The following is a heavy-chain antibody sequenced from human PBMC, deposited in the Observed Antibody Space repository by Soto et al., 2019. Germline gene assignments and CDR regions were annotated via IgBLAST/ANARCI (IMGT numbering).Heavy chain of an antibody. CDR3: AKGEDSSTHYYYYMDV. Sequence: GGSLILSCATSGFTFTGYAMSCVRQPPEHGLEWVSASSGSGGSTYYADSVKGRFTISRDNSKNTLYLQMNSLRAEDTAVYYCAKGEDSSTHYYYYMDVWGKGTTVTVSS. CDR1: GFTFTGYA. V-gene: IGHV3-23*01. J-gene: IGHJ6*03. D-gene: IGHD2-2*01. CDR2: SSGSGGST.